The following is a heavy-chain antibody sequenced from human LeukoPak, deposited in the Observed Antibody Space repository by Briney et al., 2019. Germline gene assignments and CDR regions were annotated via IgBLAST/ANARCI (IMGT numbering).Heavy chain of an antibody. CDR3: ARSLSMAGLT. V-gene: IGHV4-39*01. CDR1: GDSISSSKCY. Sequence: SETLSLTCTVSGDSISSSKCYWGWIRQSPGKGLEWIGSIYKSGSTFYNPSLKSRVIISVDTSRNQFSLKLNSVSAADTAVYYCARSLSMAGLTWSQGTLVAVSS. J-gene: IGHJ5*02. D-gene: IGHD6-19*01. CDR2: IYKSGST.